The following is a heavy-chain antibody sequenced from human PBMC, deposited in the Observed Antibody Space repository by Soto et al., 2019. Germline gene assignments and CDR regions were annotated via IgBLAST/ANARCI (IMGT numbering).Heavy chain of an antibody. CDR1: GYTFTSYY. CDR3: ARDGVPGTFYFGY. V-gene: IGHV1-46*03. CDR2: LNPSGGST. Sequence: ASVRVSCRASGYTFTSYYIHWVRQAPGQGLEWMGILNPSGGSTNYAQKFQGRVTMTRDTSTSTVFMELSSLRSEDTAVYYCARDGVPGTFYFGYWGQGTLVTVSS. J-gene: IGHJ4*02. D-gene: IGHD3-16*01.